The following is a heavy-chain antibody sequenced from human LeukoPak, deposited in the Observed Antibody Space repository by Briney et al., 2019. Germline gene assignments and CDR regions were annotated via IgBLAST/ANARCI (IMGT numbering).Heavy chain of an antibody. CDR1: GHTFTTYG. D-gene: IGHD3-10*01. V-gene: IGHV1-69*04. CDR3: AGQHTREGVIY. CDR2: IIPILGIA. J-gene: IGHJ4*02. Sequence: SVKVSCKASGHTFTTYGVSWVRQAPGQGLEWMGRIIPILGIANYAQKFQGRVTITADKSTSTAYMELSSLRSEDTAVYYCAGQHTREGVIYWGQGTLVTVSS.